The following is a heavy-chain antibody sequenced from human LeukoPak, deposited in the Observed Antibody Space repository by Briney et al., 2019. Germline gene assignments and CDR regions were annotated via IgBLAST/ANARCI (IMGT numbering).Heavy chain of an antibody. CDR1: GFTFSSYA. V-gene: IGHV3-23*01. Sequence: GGSLRLSCAASGFTFSSYAMYWVRQAPGKGLEWVSGIFGSGGSTHYADSVKGRFTISRDNSKNTVYLQMNNLRAEDTAVYYCATDGAGFDTWGQGVLVTVSS. CDR2: IFGSGGST. CDR3: ATDGAGFDT. J-gene: IGHJ5*02.